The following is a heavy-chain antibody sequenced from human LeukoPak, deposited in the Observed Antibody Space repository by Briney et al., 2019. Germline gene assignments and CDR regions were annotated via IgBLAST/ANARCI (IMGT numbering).Heavy chain of an antibody. D-gene: IGHD5-18*01. J-gene: IGHJ4*02. CDR2: IYYSGST. V-gene: IGHV4-59*01. Sequence: TSETLSLTCTVSGGSISSYYWSWIRQPPGKGLEWIGYIYYSGSTNYNPSLKSRVTISVDTSKDQFSLKLSSVTAADTAVYYCARGGAYSYGLLGPYYFDYWGQGTLVTVSS. CDR1: GGSISSYY. CDR3: ARGGAYSYGLLGPYYFDY.